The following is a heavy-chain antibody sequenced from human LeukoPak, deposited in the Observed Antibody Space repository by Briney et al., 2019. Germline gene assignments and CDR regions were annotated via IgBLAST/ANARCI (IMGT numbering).Heavy chain of an antibody. Sequence: ASVKVSCKASGFTFTSSAVQWVRQARGQRIEWIGWIVVGSGNTNYAQKFQERVTITRDMSTSTAYMELSSLRSEDTAVYYCAAAKYCSSTSCYALDYWGQGTLVTVSS. CDR3: AAAKYCSSTSCYALDY. J-gene: IGHJ4*02. D-gene: IGHD2-2*01. V-gene: IGHV1-58*01. CDR2: IVVGSGNT. CDR1: GFTFTSSA.